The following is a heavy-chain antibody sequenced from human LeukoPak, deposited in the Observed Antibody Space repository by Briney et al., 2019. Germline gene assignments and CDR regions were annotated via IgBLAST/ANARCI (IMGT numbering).Heavy chain of an antibody. CDR3: AKGLPGFVVVPAARIPLFDY. Sequence: GGSLRLSCAASGFTFSSYAMSWVRQAPGKGLEWVSAISGSGGSTYYADSVKGRFTISRDNSKNTLYLQMNSLRAEDTAVYYCAKGLPGFVVVPAARIPLFDYWGQGTLVTVSP. CDR2: ISGSGGST. CDR1: GFTFSSYA. V-gene: IGHV3-23*01. D-gene: IGHD2-2*01. J-gene: IGHJ4*02.